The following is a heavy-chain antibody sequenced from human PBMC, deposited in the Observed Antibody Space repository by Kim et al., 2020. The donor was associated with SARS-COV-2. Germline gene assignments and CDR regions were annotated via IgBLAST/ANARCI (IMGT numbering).Heavy chain of an antibody. CDR2: NGNT. Sequence: NGNTNYAQKFQGRVTMTTDTSTSTVYMELRSLRSDDTAVYYCTRDWSGYWGRGTLVTVSS. CDR3: TRDWSGY. V-gene: IGHV1-18*01. J-gene: IGHJ4*02.